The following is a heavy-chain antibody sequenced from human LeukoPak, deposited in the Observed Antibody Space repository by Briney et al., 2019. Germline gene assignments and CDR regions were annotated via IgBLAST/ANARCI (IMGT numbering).Heavy chain of an antibody. Sequence: PSETLSLPCTVSGGSISSYYWSWIRQPAGKGVEWIGRIYASGRTKYNPSLKRRVTMSEDTSKNQFSLKLISVTAADTAVYYCARDQYSSSWYWFDTWGQGTLVTVSS. CDR2: IYASGRT. J-gene: IGHJ5*02. V-gene: IGHV4-4*07. CDR1: GGSISSYY. CDR3: ARDQYSSSWYWFDT. D-gene: IGHD6-6*01.